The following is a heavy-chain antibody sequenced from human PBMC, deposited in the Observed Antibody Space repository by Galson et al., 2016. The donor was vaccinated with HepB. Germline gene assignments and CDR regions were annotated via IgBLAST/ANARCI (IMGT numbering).Heavy chain of an antibody. Sequence: SETLSLTCTVSGGSISGYSWTWIRQSAGGGLEWLRRIYGTENIRYNPSLESRASMSLDMSKSQISLEVRSVTAADTAVYYCARGAPLGDYYHYMDVWGKGASVTVSS. D-gene: IGHD1-26*01. J-gene: IGHJ6*03. CDR1: GGSISGYS. CDR3: ARGAPLGDYYHYMDV. V-gene: IGHV4-4*07. CDR2: IYGTENI.